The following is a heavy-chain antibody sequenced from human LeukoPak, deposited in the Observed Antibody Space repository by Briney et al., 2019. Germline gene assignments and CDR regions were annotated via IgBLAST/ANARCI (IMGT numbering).Heavy chain of an antibody. J-gene: IGHJ4*02. Sequence: SVKVSCKASGGTFRSYAISWVRQAPGQGLEWMGGIIPIFGTANYAQKFQGRVTITTDKSTSTAYMELSSLRSEDTAVYYCASASGYSSSWYFYFDYWGQGTLVTVSS. CDR1: GGTFRSYA. CDR2: IIPIFGTA. V-gene: IGHV1-69*05. CDR3: ASASGYSSSWYFYFDY. D-gene: IGHD6-13*01.